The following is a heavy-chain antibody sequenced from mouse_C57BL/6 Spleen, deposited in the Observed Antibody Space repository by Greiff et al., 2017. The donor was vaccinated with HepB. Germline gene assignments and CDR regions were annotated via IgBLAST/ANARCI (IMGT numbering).Heavy chain of an antibody. CDR3: AYYDYDGRGFAY. CDR1: GYTFTSYW. Sequence: VKLQQPGAELVRPGSSVKLSCKASGYTFTSYWMHWVKQRPIQGLEWIGNIDPSDSETHYNQKFKDKATLTVDKSSSTAYMQLSSLTSEDSAVYYCAYYDYDGRGFAYWGQGTLVTVSA. D-gene: IGHD2-4*01. CDR2: IDPSDSET. V-gene: IGHV1-52*01. J-gene: IGHJ3*01.